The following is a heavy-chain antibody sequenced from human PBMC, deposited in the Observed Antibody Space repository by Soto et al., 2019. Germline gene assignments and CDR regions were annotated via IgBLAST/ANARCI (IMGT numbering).Heavy chain of an antibody. V-gene: IGHV1-18*01. J-gene: IGHJ4*02. CDR3: AGGMYGDY. D-gene: IGHD2-8*01. CDR2: ISAHNGNT. Sequence: QVHLVQSGAEVKKPGASVKVSCKGSGYIFTTYGITWVRQAPGQGLEWMGWISAHNGNTNYAQKLQGRVTVTRDTSTSTAYMELRHLRSDDTAVYYCAGGMYGDYWCQGALVTVPS. CDR1: GYIFTTYG.